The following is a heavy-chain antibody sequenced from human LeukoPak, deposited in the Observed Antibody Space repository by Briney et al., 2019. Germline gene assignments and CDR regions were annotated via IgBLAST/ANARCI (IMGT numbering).Heavy chain of an antibody. Sequence: ASVKVSCKASGYTFTSYGISWVRQAPGQGLEWMGWISAKKGNTDYAQKLQGRVTMTTDTSTSTAYMELRSLRSDDTAVYYCARDMYSSGRVPFDYWGQGTLVTVSS. CDR1: GYTFTSYG. V-gene: IGHV1-18*01. J-gene: IGHJ4*02. CDR3: ARDMYSSGRVPFDY. D-gene: IGHD6-19*01. CDR2: ISAKKGNT.